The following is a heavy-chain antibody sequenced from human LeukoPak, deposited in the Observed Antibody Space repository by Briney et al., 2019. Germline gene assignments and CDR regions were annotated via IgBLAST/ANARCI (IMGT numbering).Heavy chain of an antibody. CDR2: ISYDGSNK. J-gene: IGHJ6*02. V-gene: IGHV3-30-3*01. CDR1: GFTFSSYA. CDR3: ARERVAAYYGMDV. Sequence: SGRSLRLSCAASGFTFSSYAMHWVRQAPGKGLEWVTCISYDGSNKYYADSVKGRFTISRDNSKNTLFLQMNSLRAEDTAVYYCARERVAAYYGMDVWGQGTTVTVSS. D-gene: IGHD2-15*01.